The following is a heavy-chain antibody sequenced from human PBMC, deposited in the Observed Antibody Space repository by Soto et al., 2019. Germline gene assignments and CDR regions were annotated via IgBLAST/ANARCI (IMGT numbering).Heavy chain of an antibody. CDR1: GYNFANFW. Sequence: GESLKISCKGSGYNFANFWIGWVRQMPGKGLEWMGMIFPGDSDTKNSPSLEGQITMSVDKSDSSAYLQWRSLKASDTAIYYCAAGYSTGLDAFDIWGQVTMVTVSS. CDR2: IFPGDSDT. V-gene: IGHV5-51*01. CDR3: AAGYSTGLDAFDI. D-gene: IGHD2-8*02. J-gene: IGHJ3*02.